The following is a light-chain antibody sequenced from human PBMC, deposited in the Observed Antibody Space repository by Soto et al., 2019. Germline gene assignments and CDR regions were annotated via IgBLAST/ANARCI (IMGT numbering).Light chain of an antibody. CDR3: QQYNNWPPIT. J-gene: IGKJ5*01. V-gene: IGKV3D-15*01. CDR1: ESVASPN. CDR2: SAS. Sequence: EIVLTQSPATLSLSPGEAATLSCRASESVASPNLAWYQQKPGQAPRLLFYSASRRATGVPDRFSGSGSGTEFTLTISSLQSEDFAVYYCQQYNNWPPITFGQGTRLEIK.